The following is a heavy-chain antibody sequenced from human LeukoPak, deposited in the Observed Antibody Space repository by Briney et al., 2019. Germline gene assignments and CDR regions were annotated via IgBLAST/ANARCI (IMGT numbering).Heavy chain of an antibody. D-gene: IGHD3-22*01. CDR1: GYTFTSYD. V-gene: IGHV1-8*01. Sequence: GASVKVSCKASGYTFTSYDINWVRQATGQGLEWMGWMNPNSGNTGYAQKFQGRVTMTRNTSISTAYMELSSLRSEDTAVYYCARGGGAYYYDNSGYYRLGFDYWGQGTLVTVSS. CDR2: MNPNSGNT. CDR3: ARGGGAYYYDNSGYYRLGFDY. J-gene: IGHJ4*02.